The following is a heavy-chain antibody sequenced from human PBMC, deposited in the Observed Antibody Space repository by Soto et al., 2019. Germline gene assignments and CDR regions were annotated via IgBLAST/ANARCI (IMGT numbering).Heavy chain of an antibody. CDR2: MNPNSGNT. CDR1: GYTFTSYD. CDR3: ARGAGYYDSSGYFGFYAFDI. Sequence: ASVKVSCKASGYTFTSYDINWVRQATGQGLECMGWMNPNSGNTGYAQKFQGRVTMTRNTSISTAYMELSSLRSEDTAVYYCARGAGYYDSSGYFGFYAFDIWGQGTMVTVSS. V-gene: IGHV1-8*01. D-gene: IGHD3-22*01. J-gene: IGHJ3*02.